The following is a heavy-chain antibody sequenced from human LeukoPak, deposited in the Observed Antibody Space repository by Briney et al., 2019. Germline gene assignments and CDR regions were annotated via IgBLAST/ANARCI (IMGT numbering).Heavy chain of an antibody. Sequence: GESLKISCKGSGYSFTSYWIGWVRQMPGKGLEWMGIIYPGDSDTRYSPSFQGQVTISADKSISTAYLQWSSLKASDTAMYYCARGGWYYCSSTSCSFDYWGQGTLVTVSS. CDR3: ARGGWYYCSSTSCSFDY. J-gene: IGHJ4*02. CDR1: GYSFTSYW. V-gene: IGHV5-51*01. CDR2: IYPGDSDT. D-gene: IGHD2-2*01.